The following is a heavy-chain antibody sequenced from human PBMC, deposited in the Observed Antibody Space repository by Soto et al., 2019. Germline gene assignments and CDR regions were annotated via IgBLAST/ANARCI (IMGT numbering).Heavy chain of an antibody. CDR3: AKGGPYYYDSSGDYDY. Sequence: EVQLLESGGGLVQPGGSLRLSCAASGFTFSSYAMSWVRQAPGKGLEWVSAISGSGGSTYYAASVKGRFTISRDNSKNTLYLQMNSLRAEDTAVYYCAKGGPYYYDSSGDYDYWGQGTLVTVSS. V-gene: IGHV3-23*01. J-gene: IGHJ4*02. D-gene: IGHD3-22*01. CDR2: ISGSGGST. CDR1: GFTFSSYA.